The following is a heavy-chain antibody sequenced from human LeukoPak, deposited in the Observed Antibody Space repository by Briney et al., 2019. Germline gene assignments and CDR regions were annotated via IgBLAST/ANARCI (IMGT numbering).Heavy chain of an antibody. CDR2: ISYDGSNK. CDR1: GFTFSNYW. CDR3: AKDPVDIVVVPAALASEYYFDY. V-gene: IGHV3-30*18. D-gene: IGHD2-2*01. Sequence: GGSLRLSCAASGFTFSNYWMSWVRQAPGKGLEWVAVISYDGSNKYYADSVKGRFTISRDNSKNTLYLQMNSLRAEDTAVYYCAKDPVDIVVVPAALASEYYFDYWGQGTLVTVSS. J-gene: IGHJ4*02.